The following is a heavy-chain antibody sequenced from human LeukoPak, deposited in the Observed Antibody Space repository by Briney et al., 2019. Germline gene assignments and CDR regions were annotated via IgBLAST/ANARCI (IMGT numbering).Heavy chain of an antibody. J-gene: IGHJ5*02. Sequence: PSETLSLTCTVSGGSISSYYWSWIRQPPGKGLEWIGYIYYSGSTDYNPSLKSRVTISVDTSKNQFSPKLSSVTAADTAVYYCARDYYDSSGYYDGWFDPWGQGTLVTVSS. CDR1: GGSISSYY. CDR2: IYYSGST. D-gene: IGHD3-22*01. V-gene: IGHV4-59*01. CDR3: ARDYYDSSGYYDGWFDP.